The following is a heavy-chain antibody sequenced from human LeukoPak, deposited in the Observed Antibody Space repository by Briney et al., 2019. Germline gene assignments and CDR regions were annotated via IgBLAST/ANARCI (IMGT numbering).Heavy chain of an antibody. CDR2: IKQDGSEK. CDR3: ARGATIFGVVITTMDV. J-gene: IGHJ6*02. CDR1: GFTFSSYW. Sequence: GGSLRLSCAASGFTFSSYWMSWVRQAPGKGLEWVANIKQDGSEKYYVDSVKGRFTISRDNAKNSLYLQMNSLRAEDTAVHYCARGATIFGVVITTMDVWGQGTTVTVSS. V-gene: IGHV3-7*01. D-gene: IGHD3-3*01.